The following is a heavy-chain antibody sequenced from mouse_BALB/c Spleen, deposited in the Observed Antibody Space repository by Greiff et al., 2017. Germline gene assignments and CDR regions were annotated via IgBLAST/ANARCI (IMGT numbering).Heavy chain of an antibody. J-gene: IGHJ4*01. D-gene: IGHD1-1*01. CDR2: ISTYYGDA. CDR3: ARSYYGSSFDAMDY. V-gene: IGHV1S137*01. Sequence: QVQLKQPGAELVRPGVSVKISCKGSGYTFTDYAMHWVKQSHAKSLEWIGVISTYYGDASYNQKFKGKATMTVDKSSSTAYMELARLTSEDSAIYYCARSYYGSSFDAMDYWGQGTSVTVSS. CDR1: GYTFTDYA.